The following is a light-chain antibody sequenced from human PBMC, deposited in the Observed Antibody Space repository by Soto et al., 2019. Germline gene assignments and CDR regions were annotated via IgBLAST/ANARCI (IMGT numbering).Light chain of an antibody. J-gene: IGLJ1*01. V-gene: IGLV2-14*01. CDR1: SSDVGNYIF. CDR2: DIN. Sequence: QSALTQPASMSGSPGQSITISCTGTSSDVGNYIFVSWYRQHPGKAPKLMIYDINNRPSGVSNRFSGSKSGNTASLTISGLQAEDEADYYCVSYTTSASYVFGTGTQLTVL. CDR3: VSYTTSASYV.